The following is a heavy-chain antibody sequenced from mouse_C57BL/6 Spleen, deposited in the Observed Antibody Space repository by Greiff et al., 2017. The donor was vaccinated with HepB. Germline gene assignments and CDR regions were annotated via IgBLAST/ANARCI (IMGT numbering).Heavy chain of an antibody. CDR3: ASRAGGAMDY. V-gene: IGHV2-6*01. Sequence: LVAPSQSLSITCTVSGFSLTSYGVDWVRQSPGKGLEWLGVIWGVGSTNYNSALKSRLSISKDNSKSQVFLKMNSLQTDDTAMYYCASRAGGAMDYWGQGTSVTVSS. J-gene: IGHJ4*01. CDR1: GFSLTSYG. D-gene: IGHD3-3*01. CDR2: IWGVGST.